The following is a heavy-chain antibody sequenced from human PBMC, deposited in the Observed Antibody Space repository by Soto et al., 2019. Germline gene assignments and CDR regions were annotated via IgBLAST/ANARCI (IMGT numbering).Heavy chain of an antibody. CDR3: ARDHGGDTADYYYYGMDV. D-gene: IGHD5-18*01. CDR1: GYTFTSYG. Sequence: EASVKVSCKASGYTFTSYGISWVRQAPGQGLEWMGWISAYNGNTNYAQKLQGRVTMTTDTSTSTAYMELRSLRSDDTAVYYCARDHGGDTADYYYYGMDVWGQGTTVTVSS. J-gene: IGHJ6*02. V-gene: IGHV1-18*01. CDR2: ISAYNGNT.